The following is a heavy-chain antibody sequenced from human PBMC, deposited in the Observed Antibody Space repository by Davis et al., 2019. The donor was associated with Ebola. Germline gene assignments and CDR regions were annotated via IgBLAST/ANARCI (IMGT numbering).Heavy chain of an antibody. Sequence: SETLSLTCTVSGGSISSTTYYRGWIRQPPGKGPQRIGSIDNTWSTYYNPSPKSRVTISVDRSKNQFSLKLSSVTAADTAVYYCASRTTPQNYYYYNGMDVWGQGTTVTVSS. CDR1: GGSISSTTYY. CDR3: ASRTTPQNYYYYNGMDV. CDR2: IDNTWST. J-gene: IGHJ6*02. V-gene: IGHV4-39*01. D-gene: IGHD1-14*01.